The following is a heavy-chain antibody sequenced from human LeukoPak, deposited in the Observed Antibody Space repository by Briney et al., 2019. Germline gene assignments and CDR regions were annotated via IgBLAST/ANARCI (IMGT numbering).Heavy chain of an antibody. CDR1: GASISTRGYY. CDR3: ARDRYDSGNAFDI. CDR2: IYYRGNT. D-gene: IGHD3-22*01. J-gene: IGHJ3*02. Sequence: PSETLSLTCTVSGASISTRGYYWGWIRQPPGNGLEWIGTIYYRGNTYYNPSLKSRVTISVDTSKNQFSLKLSSVTAADTAVYYCARDRYDSGNAFDIWSQGTMVTVSS. V-gene: IGHV4-39*07.